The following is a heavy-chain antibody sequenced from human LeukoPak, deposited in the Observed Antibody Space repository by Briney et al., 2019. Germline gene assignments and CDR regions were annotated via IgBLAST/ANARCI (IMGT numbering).Heavy chain of an antibody. CDR3: TRDSGYNAFDI. CDR1: GFTFNDYS. V-gene: IGHV3-7*01. CDR2: IKEDRTAK. J-gene: IGHJ3*02. Sequence: GGSLRLSCAASGFTFNDYSMNWVRQAPGKGLEWVGNIKEDRTAKNYVVSVRGRFTISRDNAKNSLYLQMNSLRGEDTAVYYCTRDSGYNAFDIWGQGTMVTVSS. D-gene: IGHD5-12*01.